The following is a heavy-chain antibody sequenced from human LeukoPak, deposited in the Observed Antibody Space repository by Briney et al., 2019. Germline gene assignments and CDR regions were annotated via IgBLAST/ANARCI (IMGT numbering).Heavy chain of an antibody. J-gene: IGHJ3*02. V-gene: IGHV3-33*08. CDR2: VGTDAQAK. CDR1: GFSLSSHG. D-gene: IGHD6-19*01. Sequence: PGGSLRLSCAASGFSLSSHGMHWVRQAPGKGLEWVAVVGTDAQAKFYADSVKGRFTISRDNAKNSLYLQMNSLRAEDTAVYYCARDQVIAVAGIDAFDIWGQGTMVTVSS. CDR3: ARDQVIAVAGIDAFDI.